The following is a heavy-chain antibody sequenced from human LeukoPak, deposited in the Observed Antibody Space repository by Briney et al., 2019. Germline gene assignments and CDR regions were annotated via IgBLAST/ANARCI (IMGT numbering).Heavy chain of an antibody. CDR1: GFTFSSYV. J-gene: IGHJ3*02. CDR2: ISYDGSNE. V-gene: IGHV3-30*04. CDR3: AKGPHAFDI. Sequence: GGSLRLSCAASGFTFSSYVMHWVRQAPGKGLEWVAIISYDGSNEYYADSVKGRFTISRDNYKNTLYLQMNSLRAEDTAVYYCAKGPHAFDIWGQGTMVTVSS.